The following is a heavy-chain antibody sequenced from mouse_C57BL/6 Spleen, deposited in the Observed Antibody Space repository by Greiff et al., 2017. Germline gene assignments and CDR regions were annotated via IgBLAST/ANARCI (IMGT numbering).Heavy chain of an antibody. CDR1: GYAFTNYL. CDR2: INPGSGGT. CDR3: AIGGSSKPLFAY. V-gene: IGHV1-54*01. D-gene: IGHD1-1*01. J-gene: IGHJ3*01. Sequence: QVQLQQSGAELVRPGTSVKVSCKASGYAFTNYLIEWVKQRPGQGLEWIGVINPGSGGTNYNQKFKGKATLTVDKSSSTAYMQLSSLTSEDSAVYYCAIGGSSKPLFAYWGQGTLVTVSA.